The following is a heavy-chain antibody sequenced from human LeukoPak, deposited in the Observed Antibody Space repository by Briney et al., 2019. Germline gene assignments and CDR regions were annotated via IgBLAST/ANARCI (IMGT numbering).Heavy chain of an antibody. CDR3: ARDSSIAARYYYYYYMDV. D-gene: IGHD6-6*01. Sequence: PSETLSLTCTVSGGSISSGSYYWSWIRQPAGKGLEWIVRIYTSGSTNYNPSLKSRVTISVDTSKNQFSLKLSSVTAADTAVYYCARDSSIAARYYYYYYMDVWGKGTTVTVSS. CDR1: GGSISSGSYY. J-gene: IGHJ6*03. CDR2: IYTSGST. V-gene: IGHV4-61*02.